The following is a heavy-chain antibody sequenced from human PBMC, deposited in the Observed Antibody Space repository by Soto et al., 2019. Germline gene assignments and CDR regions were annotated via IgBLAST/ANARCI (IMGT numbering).Heavy chain of an antibody. D-gene: IGHD4-17*01. V-gene: IGHV3-30*18. J-gene: IGHJ6*02. CDR2: ISYDGSNK. CDR3: AKDLVSYGDHEAPLATMDV. Sequence: QVQLVESGGGVVQPGRSLRLSCAVSGFTFSSYGMHWVRQAPDKGLEWVAVISYDGSNKYYADSVKGRFTISRDNSKNTLYLQMNSLRTEDTGVYYCAKDLVSYGDHEAPLATMDVWGQGNTVTVSS. CDR1: GFTFSSYG.